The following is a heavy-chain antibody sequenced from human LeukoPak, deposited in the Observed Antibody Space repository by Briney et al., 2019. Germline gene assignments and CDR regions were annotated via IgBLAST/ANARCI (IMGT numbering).Heavy chain of an antibody. CDR2: VNHSGST. V-gene: IGHV4-34*01. J-gene: IGHJ5*02. Sequence: SETLSLTCAVYGGSFSGCYWSWTRQPPGKGPEWIGEVNHSGSTNYNPSLKSRVTISVDTSKNQFSLKLSSLTAADTAVYYCARGSHYYDSSGYYHPMYNWFDPWGQGTLVTVSS. CDR1: GGSFSGCY. D-gene: IGHD3-22*01. CDR3: ARGSHYYDSSGYYHPMYNWFDP.